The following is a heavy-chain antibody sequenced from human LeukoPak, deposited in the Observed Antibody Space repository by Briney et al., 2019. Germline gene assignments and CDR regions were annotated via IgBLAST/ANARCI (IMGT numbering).Heavy chain of an antibody. Sequence: PGGSLRLSCAASGFTFSSYAMSWVRRAPGKGLEWVSAISGSGGSTYYADSVKGRFTISRDNSKNTLYLQMNSLRAEDTAVYYCAKDASYYDSSGSYYFDYWGQGTLVTVSS. CDR2: ISGSGGST. CDR1: GFTFSSYA. CDR3: AKDASYYDSSGSYYFDY. J-gene: IGHJ4*02. V-gene: IGHV3-23*01. D-gene: IGHD3-22*01.